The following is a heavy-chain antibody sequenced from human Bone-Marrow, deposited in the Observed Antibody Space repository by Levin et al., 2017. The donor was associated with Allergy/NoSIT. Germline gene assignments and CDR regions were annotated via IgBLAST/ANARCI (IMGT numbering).Heavy chain of an antibody. V-gene: IGHV2-5*02. CDR3: AHISDASYFDVFDI. Sequence: SGPTLVKPTQTLTLTCTFSGFSLSTSGVGVAWIRQPPGKALDWVALIYWDDDKRYSPSLRSRLTINRDTSKNQVVLNMANMDPVDTGTYFCAHISDASYFDVFDIWGQGTLVFVSS. J-gene: IGHJ3*02. D-gene: IGHD3-22*01. CDR1: GFSLSTSGVG. CDR2: IYWDDDK.